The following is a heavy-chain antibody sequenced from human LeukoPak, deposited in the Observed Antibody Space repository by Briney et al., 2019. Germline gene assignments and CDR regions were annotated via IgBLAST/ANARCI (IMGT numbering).Heavy chain of an antibody. Sequence: GGSLRLSCAASGFTFSSYAMSWVRQAPGKGLEWVSGISGSGDSTYYADSVKGRFTISRDNSKNTLYLQMNSLIAEDTAVYYCAKSGYNRFDYWGQGTRVTVSS. D-gene: IGHD5-24*01. CDR1: GFTFSSYA. CDR3: AKSGYNRFDY. J-gene: IGHJ4*02. V-gene: IGHV3-23*01. CDR2: ISGSGDST.